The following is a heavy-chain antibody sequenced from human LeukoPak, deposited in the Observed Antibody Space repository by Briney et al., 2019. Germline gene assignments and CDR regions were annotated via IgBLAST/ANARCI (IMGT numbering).Heavy chain of an antibody. D-gene: IGHD2-2*01. CDR2: ISSSSSYI. CDR3: ARDLIGYCSSTSCYPI. J-gene: IGHJ3*02. CDR1: GFTFSSYS. V-gene: IGHV3-21*01. Sequence: GGSLRLSCAASGFTFSSYSMNWVRQAPGKGLEWVSSISSSSSYIYYADSVKGRFTISRDNAKNSLYLQMNSLRAEDTAVYYCARDLIGYCSSTSCYPIWGQGTMVTASS.